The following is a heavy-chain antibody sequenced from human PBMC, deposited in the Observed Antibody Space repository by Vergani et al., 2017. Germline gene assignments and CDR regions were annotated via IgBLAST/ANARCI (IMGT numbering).Heavy chain of an antibody. Sequence: QVQLHQWGAGLLKTSETLSLTCAVSGADFNSYQWTWIRKSPGRGLEWIGEIDDKGKSICNPTLKSRVTISVDNSKRHFSLHVTSVTAADRAMYYCVRRDFWVGPRTFDFWGAGTPVTVSS. CDR1: GADFNSYQ. CDR3: VRRDFWVGPRTFDF. CDR2: IDDKGKS. J-gene: IGHJ3*01. V-gene: IGHV4-34*01. D-gene: IGHD3-3*01.